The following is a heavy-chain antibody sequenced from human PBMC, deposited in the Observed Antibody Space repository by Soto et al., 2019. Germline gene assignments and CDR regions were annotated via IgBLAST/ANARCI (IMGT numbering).Heavy chain of an antibody. CDR2: FDPEEDET. J-gene: IGHJ4*02. V-gene: IGHV1-24*01. CDR3: AAKVVYYYDNTGYFWHS. D-gene: IGHD3-22*01. Sequence: GDSVKVSCKVSGYTLTDLPITWVRQAAGKGLEWMGTFDPEEDETMYAQNFRGRFTMTEDASTDTASMELRGLRSEDTAIYYCAAKVVYYYDNTGYFWHSWCQGTLVT. CDR1: GYTLTDLP.